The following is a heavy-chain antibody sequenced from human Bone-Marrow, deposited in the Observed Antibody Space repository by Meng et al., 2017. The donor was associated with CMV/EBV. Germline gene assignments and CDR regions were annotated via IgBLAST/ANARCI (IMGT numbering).Heavy chain of an antibody. CDR3: ARDPISGDSSGTDY. D-gene: IGHD3-22*01. CDR2: INPNSGGT. CDR1: GYTFTGYY. J-gene: IGHJ4*02. Sequence: QVPLVQSGAEVKKPGASVKVSCQASGYTFTGYYMHWVRQAPGQGLEWMGWINPNSGGTNYAQKFQGRVTMTRDTSISTAYMELSRLRSDDTAVYYCARDPISGDSSGTDYWGQGTLVTVSS. V-gene: IGHV1-2*02.